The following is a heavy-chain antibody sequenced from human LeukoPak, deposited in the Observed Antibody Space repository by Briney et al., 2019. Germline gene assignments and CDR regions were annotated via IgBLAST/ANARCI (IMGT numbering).Heavy chain of an antibody. CDR3: ARESGDILVVPYY. CDR2: MSPISGNT. J-gene: IGHJ4*02. V-gene: IGHV1-8*01. Sequence: VTVXCKXSGYTFTSYDINWVRQATGQGREWMGWMSPISGNTGYAQKFQGRLTMTRNTAINTAYMELSGLRSEDTAVYYCARESGDILVVPYYWGQGTLVTVSS. CDR1: GYTFTSYD. D-gene: IGHD2-2*01.